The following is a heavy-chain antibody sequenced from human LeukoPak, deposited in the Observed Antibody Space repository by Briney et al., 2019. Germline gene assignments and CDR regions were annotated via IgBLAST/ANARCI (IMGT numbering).Heavy chain of an antibody. CDR3: ARDLRTGPYSSSPRFDP. CDR1: GYTFIRYG. J-gene: IGHJ5*02. V-gene: IGHV1-18*01. D-gene: IGHD6-13*01. Sequence: ASVKVSCKASGYTFIRYGITWVRQAPGQGLEWMAWISPYNGNTKYAQKFQGRVTMTTDTSTSTAYMELRSLTSDNTAVYYCARDLRTGPYSSSPRFDPWGQGTLVTVSS. CDR2: ISPYNGNT.